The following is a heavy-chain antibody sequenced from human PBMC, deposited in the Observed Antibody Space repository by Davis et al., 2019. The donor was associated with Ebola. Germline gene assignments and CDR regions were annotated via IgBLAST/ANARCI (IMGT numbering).Heavy chain of an antibody. CDR1: GFTFDDYA. D-gene: IGHD3-9*01. CDR2: MNLNGGST. CDR3: ARVNAVTGYSRFDS. V-gene: IGHV3-20*01. J-gene: IGHJ5*01. Sequence: GGPLRPSCAASGFTFDDYAMTWVRQAPGKGLVWVSGMNLNGGSTGYADSVKGRFTISRDNAKNSLYLRLNSLRAEDTALYHCARVNAVTGYSRFDSWGQGTLVTVSS.